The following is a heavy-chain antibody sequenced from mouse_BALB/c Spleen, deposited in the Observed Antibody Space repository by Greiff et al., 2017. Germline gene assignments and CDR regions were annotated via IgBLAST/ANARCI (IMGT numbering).Heavy chain of an antibody. CDR3: ARVTGTGGFDY. V-gene: IGHV3-6*02. CDR1: GYSITSGYY. J-gene: IGHJ2*01. Sequence: EVKLQESGPGLVKPSQSLSLTCSVTGYSITSGYYWNWIRQFPGNKLEWMGYISYDGSNNYNPSLKNRISITRDTSKNQFFLKLNSVTTEDTATYYCARVTGTGGFDYWGQGTTLTVSS. D-gene: IGHD4-1*01. CDR2: ISYDGSN.